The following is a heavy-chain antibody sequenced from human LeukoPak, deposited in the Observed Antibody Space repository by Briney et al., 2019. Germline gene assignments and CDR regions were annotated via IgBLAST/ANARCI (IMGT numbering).Heavy chain of an antibody. CDR2: IYYSGST. Sequence: PSETLSLTCTVSGGSISSYHWSWIRQPPGKGLEWIGYIYYSGSTNYNPSLKSRVTISVDTSKNQFSLKLSSVTAADTAVYYCARGLYYDFWSGYYREFDYWGQGTLVTVSS. V-gene: IGHV4-59*01. D-gene: IGHD3-3*01. CDR1: GGSISSYH. CDR3: ARGLYYDFWSGYYREFDY. J-gene: IGHJ4*02.